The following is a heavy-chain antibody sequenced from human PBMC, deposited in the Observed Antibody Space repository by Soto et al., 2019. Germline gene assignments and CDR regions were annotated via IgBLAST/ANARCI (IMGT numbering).Heavy chain of an antibody. CDR3: AKQSRNDSYYDFWSGYYGTVGYHGMDV. CDR1: GFTFSSYA. J-gene: IGHJ6*02. Sequence: GGSLRLSCAASGFTFSSYAMSWVRQAPGKGLEWVTAISGSGGSTYCADSVKGLFTISRDNSKNTLYLQTNSLRAEDTAVYYCAKQSRNDSYYDFWSGYYGTVGYHGMDVWGQGTTVTVSS. D-gene: IGHD3-3*01. CDR2: ISGSGGST. V-gene: IGHV3-23*01.